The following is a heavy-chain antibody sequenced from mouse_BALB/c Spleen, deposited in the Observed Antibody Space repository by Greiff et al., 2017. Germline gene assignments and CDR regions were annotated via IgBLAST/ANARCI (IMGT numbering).Heavy chain of an antibody. CDR1: GYTFTDYE. D-gene: IGHD1-1*01. V-gene: IGHV1-15*01. CDR2: IDPETGGT. Sequence: QVQLQQSGAELVRPGASVTLSCKASGYTFTDYEMHWVKQTPVHGLEWIGAIDPETGGTAYNQKFKGKATLTADKSSSTAYMELRSLTSEDSAVYYCTSTKMPGIDYYAMDYWGQGTSVTVSS. J-gene: IGHJ4*01. CDR3: TSTKMPGIDYYAMDY.